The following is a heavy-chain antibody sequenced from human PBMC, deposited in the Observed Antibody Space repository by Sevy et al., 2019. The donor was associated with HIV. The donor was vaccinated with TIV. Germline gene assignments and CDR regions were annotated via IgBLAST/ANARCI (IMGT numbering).Heavy chain of an antibody. CDR1: GFTFSSYA. D-gene: IGHD6-13*01. J-gene: IGHJ3*02. V-gene: IGHV3-23*01. CDR2: ISGSGGST. Sequence: GGSLRLSCAASGFTFSSYAMSWVRQAPGKGLEWVSAISGSGGSTYYADSVKGRFTISRDNSKNTLYLQMNSLRAEDTAVYYCASLDSIAAAGTGNDAFDIWGQGTMVTVSS. CDR3: ASLDSIAAAGTGNDAFDI.